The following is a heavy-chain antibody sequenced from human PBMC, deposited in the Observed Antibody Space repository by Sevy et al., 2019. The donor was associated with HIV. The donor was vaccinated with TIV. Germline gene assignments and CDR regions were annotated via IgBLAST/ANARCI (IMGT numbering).Heavy chain of an antibody. CDR1: GDSITSLY. V-gene: IGHV4-59*08. CDR2: IYYNGHI. J-gene: IGHJ4*02. Sequence: SETLSLTCTVSGDSITSLYWNWIRQPPGKGLEWIANIYYNGHINYNPSLKSRVTLSLDTSKNQFSLRLSSATAADTAMYYCAGENAWGRGYSWGQGTLVTVSS. CDR3: AGENAWGRGYS. D-gene: IGHD1-26*01.